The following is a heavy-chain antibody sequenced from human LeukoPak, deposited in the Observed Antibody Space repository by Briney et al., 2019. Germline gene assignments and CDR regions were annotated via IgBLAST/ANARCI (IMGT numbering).Heavy chain of an antibody. V-gene: IGHV3-23*01. D-gene: IGHD3-3*01. J-gene: IGHJ4*02. CDR1: GFTFSTYA. Sequence: PGGSLRLSCAASGFTFSTYAMSWVRQAPGKGLEWVSAISGSGGSTYYADSVKGRFTISRDNSKNTLYLQMNSLRADDTAVYYCAKGPTIFGVVIDEGYYFDYWGQGTPVTVSS. CDR2: ISGSGGST. CDR3: AKGPTIFGVVIDEGYYFDY.